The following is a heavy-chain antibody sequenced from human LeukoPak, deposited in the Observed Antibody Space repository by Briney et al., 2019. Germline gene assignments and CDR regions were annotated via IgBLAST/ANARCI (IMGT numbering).Heavy chain of an antibody. CDR3: VHFDWLLSYFDY. CDR1: GGSISSGGYS. Sequence: PSQTLSLTCAVSGGSISSGGYSWSWIRQPPGKGLEWIGYIYHSGSTYYNPSLKSRVTISVDRSKNQFSLKLSSVTAADTAVYYCVHFDWLLSYFDYWGQGTLVTVSS. D-gene: IGHD3-9*01. V-gene: IGHV4-30-2*01. CDR2: IYHSGST. J-gene: IGHJ4*02.